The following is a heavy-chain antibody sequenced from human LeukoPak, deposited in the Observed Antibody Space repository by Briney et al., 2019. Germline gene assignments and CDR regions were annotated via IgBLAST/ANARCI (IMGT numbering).Heavy chain of an antibody. CDR2: IKQDGSEK. J-gene: IGHJ4*02. CDR1: GFTFSSYW. V-gene: IGHV3-7*01. D-gene: IGHD4-17*01. Sequence: GGSLRLSCAASGFTFSSYWMSWARQAPGKGLEWVANIKQDGSEKYYVDSVKGRFTISRDNAKNSLYLQMNSLRAEDTAAYYCAVIFYGDYDYWGQGTLVTVSS. CDR3: AVIFYGDYDY.